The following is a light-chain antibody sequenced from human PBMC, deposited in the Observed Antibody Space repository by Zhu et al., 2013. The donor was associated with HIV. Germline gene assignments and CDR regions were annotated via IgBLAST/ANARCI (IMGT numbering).Light chain of an antibody. CDR3: HHVNDNPA. J-gene: IGKJ3*01. CDR2: AAS. CDR1: QDIGRY. Sequence: DIQLTQSPSFVSASVRDRVTTTCRASQDIGRYLAWYQQRPGKAPELLVYAASTLQDGVPSRFAGRGSGTEFTLTITGLQPEDFATYYCHHVNDNPAFGPGTTVDFK. V-gene: IGKV1-9*01.